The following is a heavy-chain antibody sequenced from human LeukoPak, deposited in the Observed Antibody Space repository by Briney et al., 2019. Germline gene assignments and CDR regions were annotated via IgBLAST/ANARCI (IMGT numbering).Heavy chain of an antibody. CDR2: IRYDGSEK. CDR3: ARMVRNQGDY. D-gene: IGHD3-10*01. Sequence: PGGSLRLSCAASGFTFTTYWMSWVRQAPGKGLEWVSFIRYDGSEKYYADSVKGRFTISRDNSKHTVYLQMNSLRPEDTAIYYCARMVRNQGDYWGQGTLVTVSS. CDR1: GFTFTTYW. V-gene: IGHV3-30*02. J-gene: IGHJ4*02.